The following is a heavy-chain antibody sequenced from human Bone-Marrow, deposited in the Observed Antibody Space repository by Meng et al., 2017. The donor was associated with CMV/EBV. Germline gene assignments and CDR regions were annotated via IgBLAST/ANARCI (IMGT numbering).Heavy chain of an antibody. CDR3: ARVGVSGVRGLRDYYFDY. J-gene: IGHJ4*02. D-gene: IGHD3-16*01. Sequence: GESLKISCAASGFTFSSYSMNWVRQAPGKGLEWVSSISSSSSYIYYADSVKGRFTISRDNAKNSLYLQMNSLRAEDTAVYYCARVGVSGVRGLRDYYFDYWGQGTLVTVSS. CDR2: ISSSSSYI. V-gene: IGHV3-21*01. CDR1: GFTFSSYS.